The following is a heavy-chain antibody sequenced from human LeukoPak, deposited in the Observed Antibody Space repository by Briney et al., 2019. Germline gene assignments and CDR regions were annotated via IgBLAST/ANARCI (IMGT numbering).Heavy chain of an antibody. D-gene: IGHD1-7*01. Sequence: AGGSLRLSCAASGFTFSSYAMHWVRQAPGKGLEWVAVISYDGSNKYYADSVKGRFTISRDNSKNTLYLQMNRLRAEDTAVYYCARDSFVGDWNYVLGRMNFDYWGQGTLVTVSS. J-gene: IGHJ4*02. CDR1: GFTFSSYA. CDR2: ISYDGSNK. V-gene: IGHV3-30-3*01. CDR3: ARDSFVGDWNYVLGRMNFDY.